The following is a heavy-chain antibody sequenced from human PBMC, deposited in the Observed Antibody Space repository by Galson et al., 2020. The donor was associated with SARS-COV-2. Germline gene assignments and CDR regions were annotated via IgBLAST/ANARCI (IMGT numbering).Heavy chain of an antibody. Sequence: GGSLRLSCAASGFTFRNYAMSWVRQAPGKGLEWVSAISGSGGSTYYADSVKGRLTISRDNSKNTLYLQMNSLRAEDAAIYYCAMENSGYDYSWYDFDPWGQGTLVTVSS. CDR1: GFTFRNYA. CDR3: AMENSGYDYSWYDFDP. CDR2: ISGSGGST. D-gene: IGHD5-12*01. J-gene: IGHJ5*02. V-gene: IGHV3-23*01.